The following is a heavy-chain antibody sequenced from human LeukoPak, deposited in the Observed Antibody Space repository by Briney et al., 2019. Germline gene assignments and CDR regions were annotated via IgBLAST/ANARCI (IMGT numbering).Heavy chain of an antibody. CDR3: ARGAGATTSVDY. D-gene: IGHD1-26*01. CDR1: GYNFTSYY. V-gene: IGHV1-46*03. Sequence: ASVKVSCKASGYNFTSYYMHWVRQAPGQGLEWLGIINPTGGTTTYAQKFQGRVTMTRDTSTNTVYMELSSLRSEDTAVYYCARGAGATTSVDYWGQGTMVTVSS. J-gene: IGHJ4*02. CDR2: INPTGGTT.